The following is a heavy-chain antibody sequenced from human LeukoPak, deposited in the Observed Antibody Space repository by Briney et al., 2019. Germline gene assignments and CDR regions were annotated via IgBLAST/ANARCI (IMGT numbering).Heavy chain of an antibody. D-gene: IGHD2-2*01. CDR3: ARRDHEREYQLLFDYYGMDV. CDR1: GYSFTSYW. Sequence: GESLKVSCKGSGYSFTSYWIGWVRQMPGKGLEWMGIIYPGDSDTRYSPSFQGQVTISADKSISTAYLQWSSLKASDTAMYYCARRDHEREYQLLFDYYGMDVWGQGTTVTVSS. V-gene: IGHV5-51*01. J-gene: IGHJ6*02. CDR2: IYPGDSDT.